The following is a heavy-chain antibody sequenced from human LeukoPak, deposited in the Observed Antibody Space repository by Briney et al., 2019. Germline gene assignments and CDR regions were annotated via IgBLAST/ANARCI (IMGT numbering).Heavy chain of an antibody. V-gene: IGHV1-46*01. J-gene: IGHJ3*02. CDR2: INPSGGTT. Sequence: ASVKVSCKASGYTFSSYYLHWVRQAPGQGLEWMGIINPSGGTTNYAQKFRGRVTMTRDTFTSTVYMELSSLRSEDTAVYYCARSPNDRHGFDIWGQGTVVTVSS. CDR1: GYTFSSYY. CDR3: ARSPNDRHGFDI.